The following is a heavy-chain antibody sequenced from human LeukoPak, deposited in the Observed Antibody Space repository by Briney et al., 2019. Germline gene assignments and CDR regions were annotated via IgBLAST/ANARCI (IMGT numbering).Heavy chain of an antibody. CDR2: IAASGTT. CDR3: ATAGRLRGY. D-gene: IGHD1-14*01. J-gene: IGHJ4*02. CDR1: GGSIESYY. Sequence: SETLSLTCSVSGGSIESYYWSWIRQPPGKGLEFIGYIAASGTTKHNPSLKSRVTLSMDTSKNQFSLKLSSVTAADTAVYFCATAGRLRGYWGQGTLVTVSS. V-gene: IGHV4-4*08.